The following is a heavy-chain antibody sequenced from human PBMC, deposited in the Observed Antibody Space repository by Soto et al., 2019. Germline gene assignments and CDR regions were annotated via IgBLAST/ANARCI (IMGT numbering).Heavy chain of an antibody. CDR3: ARDPVGYGDYFR. Sequence: ASVKVSCKASGGTFSSYTVSWVRQAPGQGLEWMGRIIPILGIANYAQKFQGRVTITADKSTSTAYMELSSLRSEDTAVYYCARDPVGYGDYFRWGQGTLVTVSS. D-gene: IGHD4-17*01. CDR2: IIPILGIA. V-gene: IGHV1-69*04. J-gene: IGHJ4*02. CDR1: GGTFSSYT.